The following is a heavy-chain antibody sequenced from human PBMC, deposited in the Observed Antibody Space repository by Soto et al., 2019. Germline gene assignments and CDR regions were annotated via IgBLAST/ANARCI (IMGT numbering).Heavy chain of an antibody. CDR2: ISRRGDRV. CDR1: GFNFDSYA. D-gene: IGHD5-12*01. V-gene: IGHV3-23*01. Sequence: EVQLLESGGGLEQTGGSLRLSCAASGFNFDSYAMGWVRQAPGKGLEWVSAISRRGDRVYYADSVKGGSTISRDNSKNTLFLQMNSLRAEDTAVFYCAKAPHASDYAGRGFDFWGQGTLVTVSS. CDR3: AKAPHASDYAGRGFDF. J-gene: IGHJ4*02.